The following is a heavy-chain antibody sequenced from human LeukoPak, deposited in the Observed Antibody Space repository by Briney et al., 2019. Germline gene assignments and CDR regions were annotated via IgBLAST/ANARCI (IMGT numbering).Heavy chain of an antibody. Sequence: PGGSLRLSYAASGFTFSSYAMHWVRQAPGKGLEWVAVISYDGSNKYYADSVKGRFTISRDNSKNTLYLQMNSLRAEDTAVYYCARDGIVSRGGYYYYYYMDVWGKGTTVTVSS. CDR3: ARDGIVSRGGYYYYYYMDV. CDR2: ISYDGSNK. V-gene: IGHV3-30*04. D-gene: IGHD3-10*01. CDR1: GFTFSSYA. J-gene: IGHJ6*03.